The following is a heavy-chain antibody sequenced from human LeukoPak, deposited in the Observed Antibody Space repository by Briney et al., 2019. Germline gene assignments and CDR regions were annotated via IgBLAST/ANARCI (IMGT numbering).Heavy chain of an antibody. CDR2: IYPNSGGT. D-gene: IGHD3-16*02. CDR1: GYTFTGYF. CDR3: ARDLGYDYVWGSYRLYYYYYMDV. V-gene: IGHV1-2*02. Sequence: ASVKVSCKASGYTFTGYFMHWVRQAPGQGLEWMGWIYPNSGGTNYAQNFQGRVTMTRDTSISTAYMELSRLRSDDTAVYYCARDLGYDYVWGSYRLYYYYYMDVWGKGTTVTVSS. J-gene: IGHJ6*03.